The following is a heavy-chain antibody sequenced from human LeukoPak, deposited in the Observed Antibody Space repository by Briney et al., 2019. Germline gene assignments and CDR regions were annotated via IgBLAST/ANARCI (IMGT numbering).Heavy chain of an antibody. CDR3: ARDKVAGSMAGSNFDY. V-gene: IGHV3-53*01. J-gene: IGHJ4*02. D-gene: IGHD6-19*01. CDR1: GFTVSSNY. Sequence: GGSLRLSCAASGFTVSSNYMSWVRRAPGKGLEWVSVIYSGGSTFYADSVKGRFTISRDNSKNTLYLQMNSLRAEDTAVYYCARDKVAGSMAGSNFDYWGQGTLVTVS. CDR2: IYSGGST.